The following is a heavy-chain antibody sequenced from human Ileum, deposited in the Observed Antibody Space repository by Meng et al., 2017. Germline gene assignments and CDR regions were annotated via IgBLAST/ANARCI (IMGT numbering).Heavy chain of an antibody. CDR2: LSGSWTYT. J-gene: IGHJ4*02. V-gene: IGHV3-23*01. CDR3: ARGYYCRRGGEKANREY. D-gene: IGHD2/OR15-2a*01. Sequence: GGSLRLSCAGSGFTLSDYAMNWVRQAPGKGREGVAILSGSWTYTYYADSVKGRVTITRDRSKNTLYLEKNRQKGEDSAVYYCARGYYCRRGGEKANREYWGQGTLVTVSS. CDR1: GFTLSDYA.